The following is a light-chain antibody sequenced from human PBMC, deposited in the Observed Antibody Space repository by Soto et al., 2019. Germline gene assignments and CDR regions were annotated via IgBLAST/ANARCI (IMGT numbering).Light chain of an antibody. CDR2: CAS. CDR3: QQDGSSPT. CDR1: QSVGSRY. Sequence: EIVWTQSPGTLSLSPRERATLSCRASQSVGSRYLAWYHQKAGQAPRLLVYCASSRATGIPDRFSGSGSGTVFTLTISRLEPEDFAVYYCQQDGSSPTFGQGTRLEIK. V-gene: IGKV3-20*01. J-gene: IGKJ5*01.